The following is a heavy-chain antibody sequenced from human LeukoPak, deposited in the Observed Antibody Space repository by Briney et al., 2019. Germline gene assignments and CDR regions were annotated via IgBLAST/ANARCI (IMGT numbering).Heavy chain of an antibody. CDR1: GGTFSSYA. J-gene: IGHJ4*02. Sequence: SVKVSCKASGGTFSSYAIIWVRQAPGQGLEWMGRIIPILGIANYAQKFQGRVTITADKSTSTAYMELSSLRSEDTAVYYCADSSGWSPWGQGTLVTVSS. CDR3: ADSSGWSP. D-gene: IGHD6-19*01. V-gene: IGHV1-69*04. CDR2: IIPILGIA.